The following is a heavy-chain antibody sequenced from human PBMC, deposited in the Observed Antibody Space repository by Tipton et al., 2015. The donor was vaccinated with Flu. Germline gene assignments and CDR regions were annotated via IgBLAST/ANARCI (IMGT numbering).Heavy chain of an antibody. CDR3: ARRDFSNYVSDPKNWFDR. D-gene: IGHD4-11*01. V-gene: IGHV4-4*07. J-gene: IGHJ5*02. Sequence: TLSLTCTVSGGSISTYCWGWVRQLPRKGLQWIGRIYTTGSTKYNPSLKSRVTISVDTSKNQFSLEMRSVTAADMAVYYCARRDFSNYVSDPKNWFDRWGQGILVTVSS. CDR2: IYTTGST. CDR1: GGSISTYC.